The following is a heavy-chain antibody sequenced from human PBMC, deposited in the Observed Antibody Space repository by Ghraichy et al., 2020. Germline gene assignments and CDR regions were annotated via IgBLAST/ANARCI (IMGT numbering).Heavy chain of an antibody. CDR3: ARGHIEGSNFYSMEV. J-gene: IGHJ6*03. D-gene: IGHD6-13*01. CDR2: ITDSGGT. Sequence: ESLNISCAVYGEAFSGYYWTWMRQPPGQGLEWVGEITDSGGTQYNPSLKSRVSMSVDRVRRRFTLRLTSVTAADTALYYCARGHIEGSNFYSMEVWGTGTTVTVSS. CDR1: GEAFSGYY. V-gene: IGHV4-34*01.